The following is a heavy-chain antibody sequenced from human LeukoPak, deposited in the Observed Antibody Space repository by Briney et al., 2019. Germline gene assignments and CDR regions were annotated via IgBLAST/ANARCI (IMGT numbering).Heavy chain of an antibody. Sequence: GGSLRLPCAASGFTFSSDAMSWVRQAPGKGLEWVSSISGSGGSTHYADSVKGRFTISRDNSKNTLYLQMNSLRAEDTAVYYCAKDPGYCSVTICPNYYYYGMDVWGQGTTVTVSS. J-gene: IGHJ6*02. CDR2: ISGSGGST. CDR1: GFTFSSDA. V-gene: IGHV3-23*01. CDR3: AKDPGYCSVTICPNYYYYGMDV. D-gene: IGHD2-2*01.